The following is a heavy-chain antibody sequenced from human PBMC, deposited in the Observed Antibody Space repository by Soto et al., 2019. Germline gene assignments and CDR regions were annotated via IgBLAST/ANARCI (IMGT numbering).Heavy chain of an antibody. Sequence: SETLSLTCTVSGDSISSSGFYWGWIRQPPGKGLEWIGSIYYSGGTYYNPSLKSRVTISVDTSKNQFSLKLSSVTAADTAVYYCARHKQWLALGLGWGQGTLVTVSS. J-gene: IGHJ4*02. CDR2: IYYSGGT. CDR1: GDSISSSGFY. CDR3: ARHKQWLALGLG. V-gene: IGHV4-39*01. D-gene: IGHD6-19*01.